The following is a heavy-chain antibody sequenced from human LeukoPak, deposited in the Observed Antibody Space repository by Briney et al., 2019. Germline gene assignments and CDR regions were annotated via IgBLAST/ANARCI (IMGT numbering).Heavy chain of an antibody. J-gene: IGHJ6*02. D-gene: IGHD3-22*01. V-gene: IGHV3-30-3*01. CDR1: GFTFSTYA. CDR3: ARIYYYDSSGYYYYYYGMDV. Sequence: GGSLRLSCAASGFTFSTYAIHWVRQAPGKGLEWVAVISYDGSNKYYADSVKGRFTISRDNSKNTLYLQMNSLRSEDTAVYYCARIYYYDSSGYYYYYYGMDVWGQGTTVTVSS. CDR2: ISYDGSNK.